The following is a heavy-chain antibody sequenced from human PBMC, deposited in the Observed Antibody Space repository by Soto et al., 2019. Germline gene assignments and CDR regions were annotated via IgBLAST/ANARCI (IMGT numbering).Heavy chain of an antibody. V-gene: IGHV3-30*18. Sequence: QVQLVESGGGVVQPGRSLRLSCAASGFTFSNYGIHWVHQAPGKGLEWVAVISYDGSNKYYADSVKGRFTISRDNSKNTLYLQMNSLRPEDTAVYYCAKGDWFDPWGQGTLVTVSS. CDR1: GFTFSNYG. CDR3: AKGDWFDP. CDR2: ISYDGSNK. D-gene: IGHD1-26*01. J-gene: IGHJ5*02.